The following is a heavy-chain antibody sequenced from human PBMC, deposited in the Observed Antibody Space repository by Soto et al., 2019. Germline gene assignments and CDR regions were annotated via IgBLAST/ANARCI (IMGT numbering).Heavy chain of an antibody. CDR1: GGSISSGGYY. CDR2: IYYSGST. Sequence: QVQLQESGPGLVKPSQTLSLTCTVSGGSISSGGYYWSWIRQHPGKGLEWIGYIYYSGSTYYNPSLRSRVTISVDTSKNNVSLRLSSVPAADTAVYYCARVVLPYCHSRGCPDYWGQGTLVTVSS. J-gene: IGHJ4*02. V-gene: IGHV4-31*03. CDR3: ARVVLPYCHSRGCPDY. D-gene: IGHD3-22*01.